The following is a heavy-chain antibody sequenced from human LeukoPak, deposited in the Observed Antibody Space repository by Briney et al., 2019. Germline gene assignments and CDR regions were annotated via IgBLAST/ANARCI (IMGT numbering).Heavy chain of an antibody. CDR1: GGSFSGYY. J-gene: IGHJ4*02. Sequence: SETLTLTCAVYGGSFSGYYWSWIRQPPGKGLEWIGEINHSGSTNYNPSLKSRVTISVDTSKNQFSLKLSSVTAADTAVYYCASNYYCSGSLDHWGQGNLVTVSS. D-gene: IGHD3-10*01. CDR3: ASNYYCSGSLDH. V-gene: IGHV4-34*01. CDR2: INHSGST.